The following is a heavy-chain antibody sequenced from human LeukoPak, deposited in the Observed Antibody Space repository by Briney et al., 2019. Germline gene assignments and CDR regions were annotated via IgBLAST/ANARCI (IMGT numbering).Heavy chain of an antibody. J-gene: IGHJ4*02. CDR2: ISGSGGST. D-gene: IGHD2-2*01. Sequence: GGSLRLSCAASGFTFSNYAINWVRQAPGKGLEWVSAISGSGGSTFYADSVKGRFTIPRDNSKNTLYLQMNSLRAEDTAVYYCAKDRADCSNTSCYAFFDYWGQGNLVTVSP. V-gene: IGHV3-23*01. CDR3: AKDRADCSNTSCYAFFDY. CDR1: GFTFSNYA.